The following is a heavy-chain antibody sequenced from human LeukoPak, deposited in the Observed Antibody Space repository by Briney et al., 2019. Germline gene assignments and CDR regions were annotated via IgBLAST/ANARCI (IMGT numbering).Heavy chain of an antibody. D-gene: IGHD3-22*01. V-gene: IGHV1-18*01. Sequence: GASVKVPCKASGYTFTSYGISWVRQAPGQGLEWMGWISAYNGNTNYAQKLQGRVTMTTDTSTSTAYMELRSLRSDDTAVYYCASVRYYYDSSGYWIDYWGQGTLVTVSS. CDR1: GYTFTSYG. CDR2: ISAYNGNT. J-gene: IGHJ4*02. CDR3: ASVRYYYDSSGYWIDY.